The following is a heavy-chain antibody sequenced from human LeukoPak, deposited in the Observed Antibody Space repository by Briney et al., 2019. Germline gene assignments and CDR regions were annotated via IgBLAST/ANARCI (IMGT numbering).Heavy chain of an antibody. CDR1: GVSISNYH. CDR2: IYPSGST. J-gene: IGHJ4*02. CDR3: ARGGASSLPFDY. V-gene: IGHV4-4*07. Sequence: PSETLSLTCSVSGVSISNYHWSWIRQPAGKGLEWIGLIYPSGSTNYNLSLKSRVTMSVDTSKNQFSLKVNSVTAADTAVYYCARGGASSLPFDYWGQGTLVTVSS. D-gene: IGHD1-26*01.